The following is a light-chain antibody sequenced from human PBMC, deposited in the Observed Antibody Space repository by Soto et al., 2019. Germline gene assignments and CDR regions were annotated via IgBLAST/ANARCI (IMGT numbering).Light chain of an antibody. Sequence: QSALTQPASVSGSPGQSITISCMGASREVGGYNFASWYQQHPGKAPKLIIYDVSIRPSGVSDRFSGSKSGNTASLTISGLQTEDEADYFCSSCATSSTLHVFGTGTKLTVL. CDR1: SREVGGYNF. J-gene: IGLJ1*01. V-gene: IGLV2-14*03. CDR2: DVS. CDR3: SSCATSSTLHV.